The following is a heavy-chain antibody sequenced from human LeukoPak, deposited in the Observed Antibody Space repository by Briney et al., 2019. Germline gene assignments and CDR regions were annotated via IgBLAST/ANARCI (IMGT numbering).Heavy chain of an antibody. Sequence: GGSLRLSCAASGFTFSSYSMNWVRQAPGKGLEWVSSVSRRSSFIFYADSVKGRFTISRDNAKNSLFLQLNSLRAEDTAVYYCARVSVAYDYFFDYWGQGTLVTVSS. CDR2: VSRRSSFI. D-gene: IGHD5-12*01. V-gene: IGHV3-21*01. CDR1: GFTFSSYS. J-gene: IGHJ4*02. CDR3: ARVSVAYDYFFDY.